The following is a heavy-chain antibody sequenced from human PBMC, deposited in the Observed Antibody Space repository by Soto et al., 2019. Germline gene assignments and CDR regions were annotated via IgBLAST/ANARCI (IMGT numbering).Heavy chain of an antibody. CDR3: ARHSVVAAFSAFDP. D-gene: IGHD2-15*01. Sequence: SETLSLTCTVSGGSISSSSYYCGWIRQPPGKGLEWIGSIYYSGSTYYNPSLKSRVTISVDTSKNQFSLKLSSVTAADTAVYYCARHSVVAAFSAFDPWGQGTLVTVSS. V-gene: IGHV4-39*01. J-gene: IGHJ5*02. CDR2: IYYSGST. CDR1: GGSISSSSYY.